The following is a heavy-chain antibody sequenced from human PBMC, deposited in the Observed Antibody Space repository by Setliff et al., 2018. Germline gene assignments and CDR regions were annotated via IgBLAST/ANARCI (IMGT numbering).Heavy chain of an antibody. CDR2: LNPSSGNT. Sequence: ASVKVSCKASGYSFTSNDINWVRQATGQGPEWMGWLNPSSGNTGYAPKFQGRVTMTTDTSTSTAYMELRSLRSDDTAVYYCARDGEYDYGDYVRFDYWGQGTLVTVSS. V-gene: IGHV1-8*02. D-gene: IGHD4-17*01. CDR1: GYSFTSND. CDR3: ARDGEYDYGDYVRFDY. J-gene: IGHJ4*02.